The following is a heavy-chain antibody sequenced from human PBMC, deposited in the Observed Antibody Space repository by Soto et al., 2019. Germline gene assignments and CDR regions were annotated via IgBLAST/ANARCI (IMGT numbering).Heavy chain of an antibody. CDR2: ISGSGIST. CDR3: SKCPIGPVWYFIL. CDR1: GFTFRSYA. J-gene: IGHJ2*01. V-gene: IGHV3-23*01. Sequence: DVQLLESGGGLVQPGGYLRLSCAASGFTFRSYAMSWVRQAPGKGLEWDSGISGSGISTHYAESVKGRFTVSRDNSKNTLYLQMNGLRSKDTAVYNCSKCPIGPVWYFILWGLGTLITVSS.